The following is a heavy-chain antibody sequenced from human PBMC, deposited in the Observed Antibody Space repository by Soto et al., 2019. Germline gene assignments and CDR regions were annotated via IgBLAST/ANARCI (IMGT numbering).Heavy chain of an antibody. D-gene: IGHD2-2*01. Sequence: PSETLSLTCAVYGGSFSGYYWSWIRQPPGKGLGWIGEINHSGSTNYNPSLKSRVTISVDTSKNQFSLKLSSVTAADTAVYYCARGGVVVVPAALFQNYYYYGMDVWGQGTTVTVSS. J-gene: IGHJ6*02. CDR3: ARGGVVVVPAALFQNYYYYGMDV. CDR2: INHSGST. V-gene: IGHV4-34*01. CDR1: GGSFSGYY.